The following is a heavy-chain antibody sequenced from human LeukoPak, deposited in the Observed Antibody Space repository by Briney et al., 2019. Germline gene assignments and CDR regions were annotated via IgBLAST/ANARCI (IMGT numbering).Heavy chain of an antibody. CDR1: GYSFSNHG. J-gene: IGHJ4*02. V-gene: IGHV1-18*01. CDR2: ISAYNGNI. CDR3: AREIGPIQLHLWGSAFDY. Sequence: GASVKVSCKASGYSFSNHGISWVRQAPGQGLDWMGWISAYNGNINYAQKFQGRVTMTTDKFTSTAYMDLSSLRSEDTAVYYCAREIGPIQLHLWGSAFDYWGQGTLVTVSS. D-gene: IGHD5-18*01.